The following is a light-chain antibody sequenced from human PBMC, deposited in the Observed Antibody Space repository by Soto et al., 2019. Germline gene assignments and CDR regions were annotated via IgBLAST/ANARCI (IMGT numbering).Light chain of an antibody. Sequence: QSALTQPASVSGSPGQSLTISCTGTGSDIGGYNYVSWYQQHPDEAPKLMIYEVTNRPSGVSNRFSGSKSGNTASLTISGLQPEDEADYFCSSYTSSNTLVVFGGGTKLTVL. CDR1: GSDIGGYNY. V-gene: IGLV2-14*01. J-gene: IGLJ2*01. CDR3: SSYTSSNTLVV. CDR2: EVT.